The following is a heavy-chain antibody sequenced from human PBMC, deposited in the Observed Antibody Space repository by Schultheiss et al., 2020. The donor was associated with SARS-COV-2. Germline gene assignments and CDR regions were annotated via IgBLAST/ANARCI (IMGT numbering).Heavy chain of an antibody. CDR2: ISYDGSNK. Sequence: GGSLRLSCAASGFTFSSYGMHWVRQAPGKGLEWVAVISYDGSNKYYADSVKGRFTISRDNSKNTLFLHMNSLRAEDTAVYYCARDALMTFFDYWGQGTLVTVSS. CDR3: ARDALMTFFDY. V-gene: IGHV3-30*03. D-gene: IGHD2-8*01. J-gene: IGHJ4*02. CDR1: GFTFSSYG.